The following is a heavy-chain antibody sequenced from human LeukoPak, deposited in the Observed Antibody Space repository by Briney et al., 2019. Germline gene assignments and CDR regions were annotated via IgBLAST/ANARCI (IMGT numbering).Heavy chain of an antibody. Sequence: GASVKVSCKASGGTFSSYAISWVRQAPGQGLEWMGGIIPIFGTANYAQKFQGRVTITADESTSTAYMELSSLRSEDTAVYYCARGGDYDRYNWFDPWGQRTLVTVSS. CDR2: IIPIFGTA. D-gene: IGHD3-22*01. CDR3: ARGGDYDRYNWFDP. V-gene: IGHV1-69*13. J-gene: IGHJ5*02. CDR1: GGTFSSYA.